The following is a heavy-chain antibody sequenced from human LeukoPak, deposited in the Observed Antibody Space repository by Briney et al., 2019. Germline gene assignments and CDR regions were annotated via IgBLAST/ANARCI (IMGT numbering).Heavy chain of an antibody. Sequence: GGSLRLSCAASGFTFSFYWMSWVRQAPGKGLEWVARMNRDGSEINYVDSVRGRFTISRDNAKNSLYLQMNSLRAEDTAVYFCARDLGFSTFDNWGQGTLVTVSS. CDR3: ARDLGFSTFDN. CDR2: MNRDGSEI. CDR1: GFTFSFYW. J-gene: IGHJ4*02. D-gene: IGHD2/OR15-2a*01. V-gene: IGHV3-7*01.